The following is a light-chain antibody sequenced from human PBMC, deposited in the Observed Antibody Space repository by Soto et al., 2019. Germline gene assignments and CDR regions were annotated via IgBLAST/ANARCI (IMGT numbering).Light chain of an antibody. CDR1: QGIRND. V-gene: IGKV1-6*01. CDR3: LQDYSYPWT. CDR2: AAS. Sequence: IQMTQSPSSLSASVGDRVTITCRTSQGIRNDLGWYQQKPGKAPKLLIHAASSLESGVPSRFSGSGSGTDFTFTISSLQPEDFATYYCLQDYSYPWTFGQGTKVEI. J-gene: IGKJ1*01.